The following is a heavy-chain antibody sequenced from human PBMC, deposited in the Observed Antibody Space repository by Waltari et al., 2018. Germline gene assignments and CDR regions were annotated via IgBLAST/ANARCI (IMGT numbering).Heavy chain of an antibody. D-gene: IGHD1-26*01. CDR2: IGAVGVPT. CDR1: GFTFSNYA. Sequence: EVQLVESGGGLVKPGGSLRLSCAASGFTFSNYAMSWVRQAPGKGLEWVSVIGAVGVPTFYADFVKGRFTISRDNSKNTVYLQINSLRAEDTAVYYCAAGVSTTRRFDYWGQGTLVTVS. CDR3: AAGVSTTRRFDY. J-gene: IGHJ4*02. V-gene: IGHV3-23*04.